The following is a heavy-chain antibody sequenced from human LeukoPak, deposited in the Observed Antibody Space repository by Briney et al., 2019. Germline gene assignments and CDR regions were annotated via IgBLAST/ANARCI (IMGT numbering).Heavy chain of an antibody. CDR3: ARAYDSGSYVFDY. CDR2: IIPIFGTA. J-gene: IGHJ4*02. CDR1: GGTFSSYA. Sequence: ASVKVTCKASGGTFSSYAISWVRQAPGQGLEWMGGIIPIFGTANYAQKFQGRVTITTDESTSTAYMELSSLRSEDTAVYYCARAYDSGSYVFDYWGQGTLVTVSS. D-gene: IGHD1-26*01. V-gene: IGHV1-69*05.